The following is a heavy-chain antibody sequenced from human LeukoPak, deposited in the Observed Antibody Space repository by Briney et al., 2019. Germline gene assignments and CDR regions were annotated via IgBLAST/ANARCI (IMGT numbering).Heavy chain of an antibody. CDR1: GFTFSSYE. CDR3: ARDKTDILTGYQDY. Sequence: GGSLRLSCAASGFTFSSYEMNWVRQAPGKGLEWVSYISSSGSTIYYADSVKGRFTISRDNSKNTLYLQMNSLRAEDTAVYYCARDKTDILTGYQDYWGQGTLVTVSS. J-gene: IGHJ4*02. V-gene: IGHV3-48*03. D-gene: IGHD3-9*01. CDR2: ISSSGSTI.